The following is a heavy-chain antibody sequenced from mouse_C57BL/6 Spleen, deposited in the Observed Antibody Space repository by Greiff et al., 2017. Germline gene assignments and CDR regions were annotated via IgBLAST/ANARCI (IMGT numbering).Heavy chain of an antibody. CDR3: ARGTYYFDY. CDR2: ISSGSSTI. Sequence: EVMLVESGGGLVKPGGSLKLSCAASGFTFSDSGMHWVRQAPEKGLEWVAYISSGSSTIYYADTVKGRLTISRDNAKKTLCLQMTSLRSEDTAMYYCARGTYYFDYWGQGTTLTVSS. V-gene: IGHV5-17*01. J-gene: IGHJ2*01. D-gene: IGHD3-3*01. CDR1: GFTFSDSG.